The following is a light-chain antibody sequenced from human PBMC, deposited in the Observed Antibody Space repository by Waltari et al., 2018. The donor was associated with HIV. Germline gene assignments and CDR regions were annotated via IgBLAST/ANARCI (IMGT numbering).Light chain of an antibody. J-gene: IGKJ1*01. Sequence: SLAVSLGERATINCKSSQSVLYSSNNKNYLAWYQQKPGQPPKLLIYWASTRESGVPDRFIGSGSGTDFTLTISSLQAEDVAVYYCQQYYSTPRTFGQGTKVEIK. CDR2: WAS. V-gene: IGKV4-1*01. CDR1: QSVLYSSNNKNY. CDR3: QQYYSTPRT.